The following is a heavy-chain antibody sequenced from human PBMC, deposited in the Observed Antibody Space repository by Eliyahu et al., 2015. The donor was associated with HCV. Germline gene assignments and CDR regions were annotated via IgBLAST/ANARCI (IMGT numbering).Heavy chain of an antibody. V-gene: IGHV2-70*04. CDR2: IDWDDDK. CDR3: ARMFTDSSGLFEY. CDR1: GFSLTTYGMR. D-gene: IGHD3-22*01. J-gene: IGHJ4*02. Sequence: QVTLXESGPALVKPTQTLTLTCTFSGFSLTTYGMRVNWIRQPPGKALEWLARIDWDDDKFYSTSLKTRLTISKDTSKNQVVLTMTNMDPVDTATYYCARMFTDSSGLFEYWGQGTLVIVPS.